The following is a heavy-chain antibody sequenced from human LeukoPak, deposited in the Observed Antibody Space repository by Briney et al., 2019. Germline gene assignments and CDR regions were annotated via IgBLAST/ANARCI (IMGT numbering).Heavy chain of an antibody. CDR2: IHYSGST. D-gene: IGHD3-10*01. J-gene: IGHJ5*02. CDR3: ARDLREVRGVNWFDP. CDR1: GGSISSGDYY. Sequence: SQTLSLTCTVPGGSISSGDYYWSWIRQPPGKGLEWVGHIHYSGSTYFNPSLKSRVTISVDTSKNQFSLKLSSVTAADAAVYYCARDLREVRGVNWFDPWGQGTLVTVSS. V-gene: IGHV4-30-4*01.